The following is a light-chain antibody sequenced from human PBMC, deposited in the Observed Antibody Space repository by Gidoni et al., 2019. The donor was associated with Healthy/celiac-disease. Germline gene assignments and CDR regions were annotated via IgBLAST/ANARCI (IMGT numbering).Light chain of an antibody. J-gene: IGLJ3*02. V-gene: IGLV3-25*03. CDR1: ALPKQY. CDR2: KDS. Sequence: SYELTQPPSVSVSPGQTARSTCSGDALPKQYAYWYQQKPGQAPVLVIYKDSERPSGIPERFSGSSSGTTVTLTISGVQAEDEADYYCQSADSSGTWRVFGGGTKLTVL. CDR3: QSADSSGTWRV.